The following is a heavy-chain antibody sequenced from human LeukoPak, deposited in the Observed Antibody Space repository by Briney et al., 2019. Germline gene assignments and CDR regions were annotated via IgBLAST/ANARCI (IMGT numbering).Heavy chain of an antibody. CDR1: GGTFSSYT. V-gene: IGHV1-69*02. J-gene: IGHJ4*02. Sequence: SVKVSCKASGGTFSSYTISWVRQAPGRGLEWMGRIIPILGIANYAQKFQGRVTITADKSTSTAYMELSSLRSEDTAVYYCARAQRNLGYDFWSGYYYWGQGTLVTVSS. CDR2: IIPILGIA. D-gene: IGHD3-3*01. CDR3: ARAQRNLGYDFWSGYYY.